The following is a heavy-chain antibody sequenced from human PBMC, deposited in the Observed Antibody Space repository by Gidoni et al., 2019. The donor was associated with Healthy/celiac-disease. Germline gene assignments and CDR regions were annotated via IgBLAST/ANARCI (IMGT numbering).Heavy chain of an antibody. Sequence: QVQLVQSGAEVKKPGASVKVSCKASGYTFTSYGISWVRQAPGQGLEWMGWISAYNGNTNYAQKLQGRVTMTTDTSTSTAYMELRSLRSDDTAVYYCARALGRRVDAPDGVPAAPFDYYYYYYMDVWGKGTTVTVSS. J-gene: IGHJ6*03. CDR3: ARALGRRVDAPDGVPAAPFDYYYYYYMDV. V-gene: IGHV1-18*01. CDR1: GYTFTSYG. CDR2: ISAYNGNT. D-gene: IGHD2-2*01.